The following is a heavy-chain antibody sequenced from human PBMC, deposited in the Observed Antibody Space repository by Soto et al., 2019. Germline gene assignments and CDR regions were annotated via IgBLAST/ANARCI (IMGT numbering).Heavy chain of an antibody. CDR1: GFSVSNSY. D-gene: IGHD3-10*01. CDR2: IYSGGST. CDR3: ARVGKPMVIGNYFDY. J-gene: IGHJ4*02. Sequence: EVQLVESGGGLIQPGGSLTLSCVASGFSVSNSYMSWVRQAPGKGLEWVSVIYSGGSTYYADSVKGRFTISRDNSKNTVYLQANSLRGEDTAVYYCARVGKPMVIGNYFDYWGQGTLVTVSS. V-gene: IGHV3-53*01.